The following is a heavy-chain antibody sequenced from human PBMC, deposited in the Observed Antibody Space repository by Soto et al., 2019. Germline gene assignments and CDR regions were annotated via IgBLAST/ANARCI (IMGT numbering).Heavy chain of an antibody. CDR1: GFPFSSYG. CDR2: ISYDGTNQ. V-gene: IGHV3-30*03. J-gene: IGHJ4*02. CDR3: XGXXYYFDY. Sequence: QVQLVESGGGVVQPGRSLRLSCAASGFPFSSYGMHWVRQAPGKGLDWVALISYDGTNQYYADSVKGRFTVSRDNSKNTLYLHMSSLRAEDXAVYXXXGXXYYFDYCGQGTLVSVSS.